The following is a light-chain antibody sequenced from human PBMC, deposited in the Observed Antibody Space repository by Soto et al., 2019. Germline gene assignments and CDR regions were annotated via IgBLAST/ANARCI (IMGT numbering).Light chain of an antibody. Sequence: EIVLTHSQGTLALSPGERATLSCRASQSVSSSYLAWYQQKPGQAPRLLIYDTSSRATGIQDRFSGSGSGTYFPLAISRLEPEVFAVYYCQQCGTSPSFGQGTKVELK. CDR2: DTS. CDR3: QQCGTSPS. V-gene: IGKV3-20*01. CDR1: QSVSSSY. J-gene: IGKJ1*01.